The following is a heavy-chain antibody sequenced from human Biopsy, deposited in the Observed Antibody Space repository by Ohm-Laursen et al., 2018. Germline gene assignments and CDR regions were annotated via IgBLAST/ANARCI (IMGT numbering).Heavy chain of an antibody. J-gene: IGHJ3*01. V-gene: IGHV3-9*01. CDR3: AKACCSGSYYDGFDV. Sequence: SLRLSCSAPGFRFDDYAMHWVRQVPGKGLEWVSGISWNGGTIGYADSVRGRFTISRDDAKNSLHLQMDSLRPEDTALYYCAKACCSGSYYDGFDVWGQGTVVTVSS. CDR2: ISWNGGTI. D-gene: IGHD1-26*01. CDR1: GFRFDDYA.